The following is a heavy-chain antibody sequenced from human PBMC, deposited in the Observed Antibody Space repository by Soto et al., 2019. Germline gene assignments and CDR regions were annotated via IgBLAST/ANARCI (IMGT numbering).Heavy chain of an antibody. CDR3: ARGGALTLYYYYMDV. J-gene: IGHJ6*03. D-gene: IGHD1-26*01. CDR1: GVTFCSYA. V-gene: IGHV3-64*01. Sequence: GGSLRLCCAASGVTFCSYAMHWVRQAPGKGLEYVSAISSNGGSTYYANSVKGRFTISRDNSKNTLYLQMGSLRAEDMAVYYCARGGALTLYYYYMDVWGKGTTVTVSS. CDR2: ISSNGGST.